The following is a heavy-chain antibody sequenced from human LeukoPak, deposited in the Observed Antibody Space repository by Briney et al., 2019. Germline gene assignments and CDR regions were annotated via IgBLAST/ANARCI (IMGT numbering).Heavy chain of an antibody. CDR3: AKRVSYSSSAAYFDY. CDR1: GFTFSDYG. V-gene: IGHV3-23*01. D-gene: IGHD6-6*01. Sequence: GGSLRLSCAASGFTFSDYGMTWVRQAPGKGLEWVSYLSESGTNTYYADSVKGRFTVSRVNSKSTLYLQLNSLRAEDTAVYYCAKRVSYSSSAAYFDYWGRGTHVSVSS. CDR2: LSESGTNT. J-gene: IGHJ4*02.